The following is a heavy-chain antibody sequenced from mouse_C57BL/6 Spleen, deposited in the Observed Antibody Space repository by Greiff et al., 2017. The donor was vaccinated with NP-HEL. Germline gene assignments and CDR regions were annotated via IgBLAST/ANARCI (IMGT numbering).Heavy chain of an antibody. CDR3: ARGNYDSWFAY. CDR1: GYTFTSYW. J-gene: IGHJ3*01. D-gene: IGHD2-4*01. Sequence: QVQLQQPGAELVRPGSSVKLSCKASGYTFTSYWMHWVKQRPIQGLEWIGNIDPSDSETHYNQKFKDKATLTVDKSSSTAYMQLSSLTSEDSAVYYCARGNYDSWFAYWGQGTLVTVS. V-gene: IGHV1-52*01. CDR2: IDPSDSET.